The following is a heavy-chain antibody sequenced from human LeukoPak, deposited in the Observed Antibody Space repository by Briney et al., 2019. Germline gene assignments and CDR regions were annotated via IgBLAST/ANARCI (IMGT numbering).Heavy chain of an antibody. CDR3: ARRADMVGGVINPGPNWFDP. V-gene: IGHV4-39*01. J-gene: IGHJ5*02. CDR2: IYYSGST. CDR1: NGSITSSSYF. D-gene: IGHD3-10*01. Sequence: SETLSLTCTVSNGSITSSSYFWGWIRQSPGKGLEWIGNIYYSGSTYYNPSLKSRVTISIDTSKNQFSLKLTSVTAADTAVYYCARRADMVGGVINPGPNWFDPWGQGTLVTVSS.